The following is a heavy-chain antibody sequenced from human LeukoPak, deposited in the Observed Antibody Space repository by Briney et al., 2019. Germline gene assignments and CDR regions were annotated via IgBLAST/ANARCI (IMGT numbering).Heavy chain of an antibody. CDR1: GYTFTSYD. Sequence: ASVKVSCKASGYTFTSYDINWVRQATGQGLEWMGWINPNSGGTNYAQKFQGRVTMTRDTSISTAYMELSRLRSDDTAVYYCARVRLHSSGWYYFDYWGQGTLVTVSS. J-gene: IGHJ4*02. CDR2: INPNSGGT. V-gene: IGHV1-2*02. D-gene: IGHD6-19*01. CDR3: ARVRLHSSGWYYFDY.